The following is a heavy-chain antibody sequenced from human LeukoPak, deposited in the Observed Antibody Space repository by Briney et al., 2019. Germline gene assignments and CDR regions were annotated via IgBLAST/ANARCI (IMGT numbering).Heavy chain of an antibody. CDR2: INYSGST. Sequence: SETLSLTCAVYGGSLSGHHWTWIRQSPGKRLEWIGEINYSGSTQYNPSLESRVTISVDTSKTQFSLKLRSVTAADTAVYYCVLVPPPYTQHFWGQGALVTVSS. D-gene: IGHD3-16*01. CDR1: GGSLSGHH. CDR3: VLVPPPYTQHF. J-gene: IGHJ4*02. V-gene: IGHV4-34*01.